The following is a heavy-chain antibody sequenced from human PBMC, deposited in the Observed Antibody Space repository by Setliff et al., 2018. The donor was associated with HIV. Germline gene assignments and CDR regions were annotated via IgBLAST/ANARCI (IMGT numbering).Heavy chain of an antibody. CDR2: ISWDGGST. CDR1: GFTLDDYA. CDR3: AKDTYTNGWHTSNFYHYGLEV. V-gene: IGHV3-43D*03. D-gene: IGHD6-19*01. J-gene: IGHJ6*02. Sequence: GGSLRLSCAASGFTLDDYAMHWVRQVPGKGLEWVSLISWDGGSTYYSDSVKGRFTISRDNRKNSLFLQMNSLRAEDTAFYYCAKDTYTNGWHTSNFYHYGLEVWGQGTTVTVSS.